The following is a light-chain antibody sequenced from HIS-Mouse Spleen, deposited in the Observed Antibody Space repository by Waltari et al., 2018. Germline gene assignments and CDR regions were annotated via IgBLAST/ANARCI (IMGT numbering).Light chain of an antibody. CDR1: QSVLYSSNHKTY. V-gene: IGKV4-1*01. CDR2: WAS. CDR3: QQYYSTPLT. Sequence: DIVMTQSPDSLAVSLGERATINCKSSQSVLYSSNHKTYLAWYQQKPGQPPKLLIYWASTRESGVPDRFSGSGSGTDFTLTISSLQAEDVAVYYCQQYYSTPLTFGGGTK. J-gene: IGKJ4*01.